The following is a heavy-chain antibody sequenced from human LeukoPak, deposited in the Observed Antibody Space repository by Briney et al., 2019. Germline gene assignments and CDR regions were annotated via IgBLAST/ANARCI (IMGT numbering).Heavy chain of an antibody. CDR3: ARDARVVTRYFDY. D-gene: IGHD4-23*01. CDR1: GGSIRSSGYY. Sequence: SETLSLTCSVSGGSIRSSGYYWGWIRQPPGKGLEWIGTVYYSGSTYYNPSLKSRVTKSVDTSKNQFSLKLSSVTAADTAVYYCARDARVVTRYFDYWGQGTLVTVSS. J-gene: IGHJ4*02. CDR2: VYYSGST. V-gene: IGHV4-39*07.